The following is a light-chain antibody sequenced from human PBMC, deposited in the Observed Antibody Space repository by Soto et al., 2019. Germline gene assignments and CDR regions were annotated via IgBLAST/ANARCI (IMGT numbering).Light chain of an antibody. J-gene: IGLJ2*01. Sequence: QSALTQPPSASGSPGQSVTIPCTGTSSDVGGYNYVSWYQQHPGKAPRLMIYEVNKRPSGVPYRFSGSKSGNTASLTVSGLQPDDEAVYYCSSYAGNNILVFGGGTKLTVL. V-gene: IGLV2-8*01. CDR2: EVN. CDR1: SSDVGGYNY. CDR3: SSYAGNNILV.